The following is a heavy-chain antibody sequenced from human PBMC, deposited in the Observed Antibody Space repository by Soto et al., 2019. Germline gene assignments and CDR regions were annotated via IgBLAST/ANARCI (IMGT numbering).Heavy chain of an antibody. CDR3: ARERGLTVSTLVGY. D-gene: IGHD3-16*01. V-gene: IGHV1-18*01. Sequence: QVQLVQSGAEVKKPGASVKVSCKASGYTFTSYGINWVRQAPGQGLEWMGRVSTYNGNTNYAPRFQGRVTMTTDTSTTTAYMELRSLRSDDTATYYCARERGLTVSTLVGYWGQGTLVSVSS. CDR2: VSTYNGNT. J-gene: IGHJ4*02. CDR1: GYTFTSYG.